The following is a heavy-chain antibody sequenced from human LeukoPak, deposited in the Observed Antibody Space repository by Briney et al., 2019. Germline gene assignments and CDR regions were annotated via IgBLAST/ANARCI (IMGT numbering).Heavy chain of an antibody. V-gene: IGHV4-34*01. CDR3: ARGLSRIPRGKNWFDP. D-gene: IGHD2-15*01. Sequence: PSETLSLTCAVYGGSFSGYHWSWIRQPPGKGLEWIGEINHSGSTNYNPSLKSRVTISVDTSKNQFSLKLSSVTAADTAVYYCARGLSRIPRGKNWFDPWGQGTLVTVSS. J-gene: IGHJ5*02. CDR2: INHSGST. CDR1: GGSFSGYH.